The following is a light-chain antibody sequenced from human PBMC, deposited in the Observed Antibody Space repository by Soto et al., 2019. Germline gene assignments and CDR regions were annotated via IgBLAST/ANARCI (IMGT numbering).Light chain of an antibody. CDR1: QSLVYSDGITY. Sequence: DVVMTQSPLSLPVTLGQPASISCRSSQSLVYSDGITYLNWFQQRPGQSPTRLIYSISKRDYGVPDRFSGSRSGTDFTLKIRRVEAEDVGGYCSMHGTGCPYSFRQGTQLAIK. CDR2: SIS. V-gene: IGKV2-30*01. CDR3: MHGTGCPYS. J-gene: IGKJ2*01.